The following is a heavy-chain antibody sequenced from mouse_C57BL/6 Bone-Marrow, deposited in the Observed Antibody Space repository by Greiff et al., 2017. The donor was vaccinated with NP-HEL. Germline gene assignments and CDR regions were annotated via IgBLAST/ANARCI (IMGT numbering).Heavy chain of an antibody. D-gene: IGHD1-1*01. V-gene: IGHV2-2*01. J-gene: IGHJ1*03. CDR3: ARNYYYGSRDLYWYFDV. CDR2: IWSGGST. Sequence: VQLKESGPGLVQPSQSLSITCTVSGFSLTSYGVHWVRQSPGKGLEWLGVIWSGGSTDYNAAFISRLSISKDNSKSQVFFKMNSLQADDTAIYYCARNYYYGSRDLYWYFDVWGTGTTVTVSS. CDR1: GFSLTSYG.